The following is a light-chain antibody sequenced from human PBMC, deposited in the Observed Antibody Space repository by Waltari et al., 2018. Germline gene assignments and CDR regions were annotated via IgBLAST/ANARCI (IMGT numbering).Light chain of an antibody. Sequence: EIVMTKSPATLSVSPGERDTLSCRARQSVSSNLAWYQQTPGQSPRLLIYAASTRATGIPARCSGSGSGTKFTLTISSMQSEDFAVYFCQQYDNWPKTFGQGTKVEIK. CDR1: QSVSSN. CDR2: AAS. J-gene: IGKJ1*01. CDR3: QQYDNWPKT. V-gene: IGKV3-15*01.